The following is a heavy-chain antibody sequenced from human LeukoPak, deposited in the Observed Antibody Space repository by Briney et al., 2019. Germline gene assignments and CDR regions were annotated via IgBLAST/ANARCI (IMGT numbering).Heavy chain of an antibody. CDR3: ARGLYSYSSSSSGGY. V-gene: IGHV5-51*01. Sequence: GESLKISCKGSGYNFINSWIGWVRQMPGKGLEWMGIIYPGDSETRYSPSFQGQVTISADKSTSTAYLQWSSLKASDTATYYCARGLYSYSSSSSGGYWGQGTLVTVSS. CDR1: GYNFINSW. J-gene: IGHJ4*02. CDR2: IYPGDSET. D-gene: IGHD6-6*01.